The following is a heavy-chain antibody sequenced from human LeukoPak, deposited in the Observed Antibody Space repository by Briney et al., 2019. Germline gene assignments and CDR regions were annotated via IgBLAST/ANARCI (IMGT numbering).Heavy chain of an antibody. CDR1: GFTFSNYG. Sequence: PGGSLRLSCAASGFTFSNYGMHWVRQAPGKGLEWVAVISYDGSNEYYADSVKGRFTISRDNSKNTLYLQMNSLRAEDTAVYYCAREADCSGSSCYRGAFDIWGQGTMVTVSS. J-gene: IGHJ3*02. CDR2: ISYDGSNE. CDR3: AREADCSGSSCYRGAFDI. V-gene: IGHV3-33*01. D-gene: IGHD2-15*01.